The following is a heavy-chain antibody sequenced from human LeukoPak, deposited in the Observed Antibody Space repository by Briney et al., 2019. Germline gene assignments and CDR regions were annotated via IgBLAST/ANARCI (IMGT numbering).Heavy chain of an antibody. CDR1: GGSISSYY. Sequence: PSETLSLTCSVSGGSISSYYWSWIRQPPGKGLEWIGYIFYSGRTSYNPSLKSRVTISVDTSKNHFSLTLSSVTAADTAVYYCARAELLQILRFRDAFDYWGQGTLVTVSS. D-gene: IGHD3-3*01. V-gene: IGHV4-59*01. J-gene: IGHJ4*02. CDR2: IFYSGRT. CDR3: ARAELLQILRFRDAFDY.